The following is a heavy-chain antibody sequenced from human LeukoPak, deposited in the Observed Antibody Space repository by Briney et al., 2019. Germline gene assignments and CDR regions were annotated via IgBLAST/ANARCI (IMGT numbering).Heavy chain of an antibody. CDR1: GGSFSGYY. V-gene: IGHV4-34*01. J-gene: IGHJ6*03. CDR3: ARGVLYYDILTGYLDYYMDV. CDR2: INHSGST. D-gene: IGHD3-9*01. Sequence: SETLSLTCAVYGGSFSGYYRSWIRQPPGKGLEWIGEINHSGSTNYNPSLKSRVTISVDTSKNQFSLKLSSVTAADTAVYYCARGVLYYDILTGYLDYYMDVWGKGTTVTISS.